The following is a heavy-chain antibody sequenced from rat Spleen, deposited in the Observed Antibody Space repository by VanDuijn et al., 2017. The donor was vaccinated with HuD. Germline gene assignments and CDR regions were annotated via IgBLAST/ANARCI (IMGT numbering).Heavy chain of an antibody. V-gene: IGHV5-31*01. CDR3: TRMDTGTTTYYFDY. D-gene: IGHD1-10*01. CDR2: VTQTGGTT. Sequence: EVQLVESGGGLVQPGRSLKLSCVGSGFTFNNYWMTWIRQAPGKGLEWVATVTQTGGTTYYPDSVQGRFTISRDNARSTLYLQMNSLTSEDTANYYCTRMDTGTTTYYFDYWGQGVMVTVSS. CDR1: GFTFNNYW. J-gene: IGHJ2*01.